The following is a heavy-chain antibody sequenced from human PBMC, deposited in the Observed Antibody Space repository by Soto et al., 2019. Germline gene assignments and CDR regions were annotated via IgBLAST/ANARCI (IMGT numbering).Heavy chain of an antibody. CDR3: ASSWGITMIVVAQYFDY. CDR2: ISGSGGST. D-gene: IGHD3-22*01. J-gene: IGHJ4*02. V-gene: IGHV3-23*01. CDR1: GFTFSSYA. Sequence: GGSLRLSCAASGFTFSSYAMSWVRQAPGKGLEWVSAISGSGGSTYYADSVKGRFTISRDNSKNTLYLKMNSLRAEDTSVYYCASSWGITMIVVAQYFDYWGQGTLVTVSS.